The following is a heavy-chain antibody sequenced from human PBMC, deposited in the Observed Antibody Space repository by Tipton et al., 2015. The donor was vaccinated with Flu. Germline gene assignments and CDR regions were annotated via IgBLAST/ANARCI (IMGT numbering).Heavy chain of an antibody. V-gene: IGHV4-39*07. J-gene: IGHJ6*02. D-gene: IGHD3-10*01. CDR2: IYYSGST. Sequence: TLSLTCTVSGGSISSSSDYWGWIRQPPGKGLEWIGSIYYSGSTYYNPSLKSRVTISVDTSKNQFSLKRSSVTAADTAVYYCARVPRGPYYGMDVWGQGTTVTVSS. CDR3: ARVPRGPYYGMDV. CDR1: GGSISSSSDY.